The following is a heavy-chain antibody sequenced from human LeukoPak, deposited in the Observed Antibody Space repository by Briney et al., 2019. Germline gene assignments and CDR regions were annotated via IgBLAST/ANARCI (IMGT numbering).Heavy chain of an antibody. CDR1: GYTFTGYY. V-gene: IGHV1-2*02. CDR2: INPNSGGT. CDR3: ARGPHRATLDY. D-gene: IGHD1-26*01. J-gene: IGHJ4*02. Sequence: ASVKVSCKASGYTFTGYYMHWVRQAPGQGLEWMGWINPNSGGTNYARKFQGRVTMTRDTSISTAYMELSRLRSDDTAVYYCARGPHRATLDYWGQGTLVTVSS.